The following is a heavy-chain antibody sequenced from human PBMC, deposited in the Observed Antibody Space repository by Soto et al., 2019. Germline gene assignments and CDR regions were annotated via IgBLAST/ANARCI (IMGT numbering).Heavy chain of an antibody. J-gene: IGHJ4*02. D-gene: IGHD6-13*01. CDR3: ARVSFLGAAAANPRNYFDY. CDR1: GFTVSSNY. CDR2: IYSGGST. Sequence: GGSLRLSCAASGFTVSSNYMSWVRQAPGKGLEWVSVIYSGGSTYYADSVKGRFTISRHNSKNTLYLQMNSLRAEDTAVYYCARVSFLGAAAANPRNYFDYWGQGTLVTVSS. V-gene: IGHV3-53*04.